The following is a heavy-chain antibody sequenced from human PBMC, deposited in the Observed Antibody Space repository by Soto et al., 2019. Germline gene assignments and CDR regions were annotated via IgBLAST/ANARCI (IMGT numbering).Heavy chain of an antibody. Sequence: GGSLRLSCVASGFPFGYYWMNWVRQPPGKGLEWVSYISSSSSTTYYADSVKGRFTISSDNAKNSLYLQMNSLRDEDTALYYCARGVVGGTTDWGQGTLVTVSS. CDR3: ARGVVGGTTD. CDR2: ISSSSSTT. CDR1: GFPFGYYW. J-gene: IGHJ4*02. D-gene: IGHD1-26*01. V-gene: IGHV3-48*02.